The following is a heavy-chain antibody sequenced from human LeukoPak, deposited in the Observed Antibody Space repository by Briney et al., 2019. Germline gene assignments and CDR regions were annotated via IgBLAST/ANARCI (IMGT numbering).Heavy chain of an antibody. J-gene: IGHJ4*02. CDR1: GGSISSSSYY. Sequence: SETLSLTCSVSGGSISSSSYYWGWIRQPPGKGLEWIGSIYYSGSTYYNPSLKSRVTIYVDTSKNQFSLKLSSVTAADTAVYYCATRGLTTLVIDCWGQGTLVTVSS. V-gene: IGHV4-39*01. CDR3: ATRGLTTLVIDC. CDR2: IYYSGST. D-gene: IGHD4-23*01.